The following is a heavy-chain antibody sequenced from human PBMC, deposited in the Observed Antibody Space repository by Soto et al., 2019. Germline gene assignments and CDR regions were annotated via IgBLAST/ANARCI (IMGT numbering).Heavy chain of an antibody. V-gene: IGHV3-30-3*01. CDR1: GFTFSRSA. CDR3: ARASYYDSSGFPRDAFDI. D-gene: IGHD3-22*01. CDR2: ISYDGTNK. J-gene: IGHJ3*02. Sequence: GGSLRLSCAASGFTFSRSAMHWVRQAPGKGLEWVAVISYDGTNKNSADSVTGRFTISRDNSKNTLYLQMNSLRAEDTAVYYCARASYYDSSGFPRDAFDIWGQGTMVTVSS.